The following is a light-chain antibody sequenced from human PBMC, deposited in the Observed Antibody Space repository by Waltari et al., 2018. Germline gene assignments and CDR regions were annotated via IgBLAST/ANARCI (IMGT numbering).Light chain of an antibody. CDR1: QGIRNY. CDR3: QQYDNLS. J-gene: IGKJ5*01. V-gene: IGKV1-16*01. Sequence: DIQMTQSPSSLSAFVGDTVTISCRASQGIRNYLAWFQVKPGKAPKSLIYDASSLQSGVPSRFSGSVSGTDFTFTISSLQPKDIATYYCQQYDNLSFGQGTRLEIK. CDR2: DAS.